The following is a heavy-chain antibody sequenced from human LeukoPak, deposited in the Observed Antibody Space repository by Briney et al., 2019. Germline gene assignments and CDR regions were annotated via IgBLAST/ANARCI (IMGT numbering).Heavy chain of an antibody. D-gene: IGHD2/OR15-2a*01. J-gene: IGHJ6*03. CDR3: ARFLRYYYYYYMDV. Sequence: ASVKVSCKASGYTFTGYYMHWVRQAPGQGLEWVGWINPNSGGTGYAQKFQGRVTMTRNTSISTAYMELSSLRSEDTAVYYCARFLRYYYYYYMDVWGKGTTVTISS. CDR2: INPNSGGT. V-gene: IGHV1-2*02. CDR1: GYTFTGYY.